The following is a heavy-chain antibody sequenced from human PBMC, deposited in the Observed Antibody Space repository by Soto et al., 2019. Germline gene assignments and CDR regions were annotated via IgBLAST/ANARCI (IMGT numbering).Heavy chain of an antibody. Sequence: LRLSFAASGFTFSSYDMHWVRQATGKGLEWVSAIGTAGDTYYPGSVKGPFTISRENAKNSLYLQMNSLRAGDTAVYYCARVRYYYDSSGYFWFYFDYWGQGTLVTVSS. J-gene: IGHJ4*02. V-gene: IGHV3-13*01. CDR1: GFTFSSYD. CDR3: ARVRYYYDSSGYFWFYFDY. CDR2: IGTAGDT. D-gene: IGHD3-22*01.